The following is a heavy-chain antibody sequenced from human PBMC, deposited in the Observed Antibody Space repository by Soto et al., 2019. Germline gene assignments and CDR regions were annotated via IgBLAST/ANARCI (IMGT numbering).Heavy chain of an antibody. J-gene: IGHJ5*02. CDR3: ARDQYDSSQTNWFDP. Sequence: SVKVSCKASGGTFSSYAISWVRQAPGQGLEWMGGIIPIFGTANYAQKFQGRVTITADESTSTAYMELSSLRSEDTAVYYCARDQYDSSQTNWFDPWGQGTLVTVSS. CDR2: IIPIFGTA. V-gene: IGHV1-69*13. CDR1: GGTFSSYA. D-gene: IGHD3-22*01.